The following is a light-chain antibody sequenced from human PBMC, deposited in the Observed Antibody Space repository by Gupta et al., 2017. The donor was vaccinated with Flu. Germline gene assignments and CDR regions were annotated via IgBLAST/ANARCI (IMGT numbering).Light chain of an antibody. J-gene: IGKJ2*01. CDR3: QQSYSTPPERYT. V-gene: IGKV1-39*01. Sequence: DIQMTQSPSSLSASVGDRVTITCRASQSISSYLNWYQQKPGKAPKLLIYAASSLQSGVPSRFSGSGSGTDFTLTISSLQPEDVATYYCQQSYSTPPERYTFGQGTKLEIK. CDR2: AAS. CDR1: QSISSY.